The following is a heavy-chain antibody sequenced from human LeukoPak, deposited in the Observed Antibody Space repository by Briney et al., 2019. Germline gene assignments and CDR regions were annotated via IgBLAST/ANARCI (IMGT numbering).Heavy chain of an antibody. J-gene: IGHJ3*02. Sequence: SETLSLNCTVSGGSISSYYWSWLRQPPGKGLEWVGYIYDSGRTNDNPSLERRVTISVATSKKQFSLKLSSVTAADTAVYYCARSGYSYGAHAFDIWGQGTMVTVSS. CDR3: ARSGYSYGAHAFDI. CDR1: GGSISSYY. D-gene: IGHD5-18*01. CDR2: IYDSGRT. V-gene: IGHV4-59*01.